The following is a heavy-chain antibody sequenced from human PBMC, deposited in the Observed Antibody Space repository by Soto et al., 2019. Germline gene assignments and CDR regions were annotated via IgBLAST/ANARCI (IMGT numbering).Heavy chain of an antibody. CDR2: IYYRGNA. J-gene: IGHJ4*02. D-gene: IGHD3-9*01. CDR3: ARLEGLATISYYFDF. CDR1: DESINSDTYY. Sequence: QLQLQESGPGLVKPSETMSITCSVSDESINSDTYYWGWIRQPPGKGLEWIGSIYYRGNAFYNPSLQTRLTISLDKSKSQSSLKLNSVTAADSAVYFCARLEGLATISYYFDFWGPGALVTVSS. V-gene: IGHV4-39*01.